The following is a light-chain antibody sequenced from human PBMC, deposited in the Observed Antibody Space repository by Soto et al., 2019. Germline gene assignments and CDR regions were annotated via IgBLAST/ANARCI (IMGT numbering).Light chain of an antibody. J-gene: IGLJ1*01. CDR2: EVS. CDR3: SSYTSSSTHV. Sequence: QSALTQPPSVSGSPGQSVTISCTGTSSDVGSYNRVSWYQQPPGTAPKLMIYEVSNRPSGVPDRFSGSKSGNTASLTISGLQAEDEADYYCSSYTSSSTHVFGTGTKVPVL. V-gene: IGLV2-18*02. CDR1: SSDVGSYNR.